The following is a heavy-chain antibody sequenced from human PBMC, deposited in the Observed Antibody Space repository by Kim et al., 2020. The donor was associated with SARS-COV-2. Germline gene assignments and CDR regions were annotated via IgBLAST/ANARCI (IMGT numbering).Heavy chain of an antibody. Sequence: GGSLRLSCAASGFTVSSNYMSWVRQAPGKGLEWVSVIYSGGSTYYADSVKGRFTISRDNSKNTLYLQMNSLRAEDTAVYYCAITKNKLNYYDSSGYYSDWFDPWGQGTLVTVSS. V-gene: IGHV3-53*01. CDR3: AITKNKLNYYDSSGYYSDWFDP. CDR1: GFTVSSNY. J-gene: IGHJ5*02. D-gene: IGHD3-22*01. CDR2: IYSGGST.